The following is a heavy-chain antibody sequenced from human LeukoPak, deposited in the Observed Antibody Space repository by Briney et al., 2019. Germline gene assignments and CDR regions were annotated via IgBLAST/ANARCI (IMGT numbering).Heavy chain of an antibody. CDR1: GFTFSDRY. D-gene: IGHD2-15*01. CDR2: VRNKANSYTT. V-gene: IGHV3-72*01. J-gene: IGHJ4*02. CDR3: ARAGVAATLDY. Sequence: GGSLRLSCAASGFTFSDRYMDWVRRAPGKGLEWVGRVRNKANSYTTEYAASVKGRFTISRDDSKNSLYLQMNSLRTEDTAVYYCARAGVAATLDYWGQGTLVTVSS.